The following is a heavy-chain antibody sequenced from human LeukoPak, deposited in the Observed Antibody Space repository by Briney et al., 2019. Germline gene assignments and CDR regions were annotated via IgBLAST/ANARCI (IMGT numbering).Heavy chain of an antibody. CDR3: ARDQLWFGELKGDAFDI. D-gene: IGHD3-10*01. J-gene: IGHJ3*02. Sequence: ASVKVSCKASGYTFTSYDINWVRQATGQGPEWMGWMNPNSGNTGYAQKFQGRVTMTRNTSIITAYMELSSLRSEDTAVYYCARDQLWFGELKGDAFDIWGQGTMVTVSS. CDR2: MNPNSGNT. V-gene: IGHV1-8*01. CDR1: GYTFTSYD.